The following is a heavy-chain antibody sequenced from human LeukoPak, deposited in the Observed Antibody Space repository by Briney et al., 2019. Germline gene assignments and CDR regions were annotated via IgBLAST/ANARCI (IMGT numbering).Heavy chain of an antibody. CDR3: ARAGGEYSSGWGPSPPDY. CDR2: IYYSGST. Sequence: SETLSLTCTVSGGSISSYYWSWIRQPPGKGLEWIGYIYYSGSTNYNPSLKSRVTISVDTSKNQFSLKLSSVTAADTAVYYCARAGGEYSSGWGPSPPDYWGQGTLVTVSS. CDR1: GGSISSYY. D-gene: IGHD6-19*01. V-gene: IGHV4-59*01. J-gene: IGHJ4*02.